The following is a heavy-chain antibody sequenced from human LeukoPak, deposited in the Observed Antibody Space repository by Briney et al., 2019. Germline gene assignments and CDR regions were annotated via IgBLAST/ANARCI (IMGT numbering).Heavy chain of an antibody. CDR2: IYYSGST. CDR1: GGSISSYY. V-gene: IGHV4-59*12. D-gene: IGHD3-22*01. CDR3: ARDWGDTYYYDSSGYYGAPPGDY. Sequence: PSETLSLTCTVSGGSISSYYWSWIRQPPGKGLEWIGYIYYSGSTNYNPSLKSRVTISVDTSKNQFSLKLSSVTAADTAVYYCARDWGDTYYYDSSGYYGAPPGDYWGQGTLVTVSS. J-gene: IGHJ4*02.